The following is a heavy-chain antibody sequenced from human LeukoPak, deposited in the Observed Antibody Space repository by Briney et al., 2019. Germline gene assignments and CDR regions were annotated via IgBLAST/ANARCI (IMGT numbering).Heavy chain of an antibody. Sequence: GASVKVSCTASGGTFSIYAISWVRQAPGQGLEWMGGIIPIFGTANYAQKFQGRVTMTRDTSTSTVYMELSSLRSEDTAVYYCARGGAPAIFGAYNWFDPWGQGTLVTVSS. J-gene: IGHJ5*02. V-gene: IGHV1-69*05. D-gene: IGHD3-3*01. CDR2: IIPIFGTA. CDR1: GGTFSIYA. CDR3: ARGGAPAIFGAYNWFDP.